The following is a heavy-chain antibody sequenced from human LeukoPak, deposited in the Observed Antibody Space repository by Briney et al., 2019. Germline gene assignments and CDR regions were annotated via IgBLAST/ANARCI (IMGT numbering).Heavy chain of an antibody. CDR2: IYYSGST. Sequence: SETLSLTCSVSGYSISSDYYWGCIRQPPGKGLEWSGFIYYSGSTYYNPSLKSRVTISVDTSKNQFSLKLSSVTAADTAMYYCARYDVWGTYRAFDYWGQGTLVTVSS. CDR1: GYSISSDYY. J-gene: IGHJ4*02. V-gene: IGHV4-38-2*02. D-gene: IGHD3-16*02. CDR3: ARYDVWGTYRAFDY.